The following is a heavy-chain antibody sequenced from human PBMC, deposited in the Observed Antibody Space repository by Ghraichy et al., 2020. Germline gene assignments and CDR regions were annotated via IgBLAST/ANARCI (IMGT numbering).Heavy chain of an antibody. D-gene: IGHD4-23*01. CDR3: ARASSVVRFYYYDGMDV. J-gene: IGHJ6*02. CDR2: ITSSSSTI. V-gene: IGHV3-48*02. CDR1: GFTFSGYN. Sequence: GGSLRLSCVGSGFTFSGYNMNWVRQSPGKGLEWVSYITSSSSTIFYADSVKGRFTISRDNAQNSLYLQMNSLRDEDTAIYYCARASSVVRFYYYDGMDVLGQGTTVTVSS.